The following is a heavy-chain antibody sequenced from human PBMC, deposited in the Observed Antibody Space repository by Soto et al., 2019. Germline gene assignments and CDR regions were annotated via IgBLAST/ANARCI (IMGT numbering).Heavy chain of an antibody. D-gene: IGHD6-6*01. Sequence: GASVKVSCKASGYTFTTYAMHWVRQAPGQRLEWMGWINAGNGNTKYSQKFQGRVTITRDTSASTAYMEPSSLRSEDTAVYYCARDLSLYSSSSWFDPWGQGTLVTVSS. CDR1: GYTFTTYA. CDR2: INAGNGNT. J-gene: IGHJ5*02. CDR3: ARDLSLYSSSSWFDP. V-gene: IGHV1-3*01.